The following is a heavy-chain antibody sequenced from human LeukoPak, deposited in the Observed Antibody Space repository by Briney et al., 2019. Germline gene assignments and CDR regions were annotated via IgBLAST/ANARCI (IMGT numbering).Heavy chain of an antibody. CDR3: AREYYYDSSGYSGDAFDI. Sequence: SETLSLTCTVSGGSISSSSYYWGWIHQPPGKGLEWIGSIYYSGSTYYNPSLKSRVTISVDTSKNQFSLKLSSVTAADTAVYYCAREYYYDSSGYSGDAFDIWGQGTMVTVSS. D-gene: IGHD3-22*01. CDR2: IYYSGST. CDR1: GGSISSSSYY. V-gene: IGHV4-39*02. J-gene: IGHJ3*02.